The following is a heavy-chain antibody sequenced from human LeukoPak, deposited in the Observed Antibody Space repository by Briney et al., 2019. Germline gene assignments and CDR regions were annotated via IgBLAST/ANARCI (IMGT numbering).Heavy chain of an antibody. Sequence: SETLSLTCAVYGGSFSGYYWSWIRQPPGKGLEWIGEINHSGSTNYNPPLKSRVTISVDTSKNQFSLKLSSVTAADAAVYYCARGYDFWTRWFDPWGQGTLVTVSS. D-gene: IGHD3-3*01. CDR1: GGSFSGYY. CDR3: ARGYDFWTRWFDP. J-gene: IGHJ5*02. V-gene: IGHV4-34*01. CDR2: INHSGST.